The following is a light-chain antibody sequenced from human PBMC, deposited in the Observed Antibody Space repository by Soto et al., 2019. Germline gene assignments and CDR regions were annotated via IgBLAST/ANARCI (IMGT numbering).Light chain of an antibody. J-gene: IGLJ1*01. CDR3: CSYAGGPYV. CDR1: SSDVGGYNY. Sequence: QSVLTQPRSVSGSPGQSVAISCTGTSSDVGGYNYVSWYQQHPGKAPKVMIYDVSKRPSGVPDRFSGSKSGNTASLTISGLQAEDEADYSCCSYAGGPYVFGTGTKV. CDR2: DVS. V-gene: IGLV2-11*01.